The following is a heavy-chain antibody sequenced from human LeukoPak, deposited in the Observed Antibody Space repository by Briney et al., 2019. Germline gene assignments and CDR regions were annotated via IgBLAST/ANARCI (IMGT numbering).Heavy chain of an antibody. V-gene: IGHV5-51*01. J-gene: IGHJ4*02. CDR2: IYPGDSDT. CDR3: ARRSRCSSTSCYFDY. D-gene: IGHD2-2*01. Sequence: GESLKISCKASGYTFTNYWIGWVRQMPGKGLEWMGIIYPGDSDTRYSPSFQGQVTISADKSISTAYLQWSSLKASDTAMYYCARRSRCSSTSCYFDYWGQGTLVTVSS. CDR1: GYTFTNYW.